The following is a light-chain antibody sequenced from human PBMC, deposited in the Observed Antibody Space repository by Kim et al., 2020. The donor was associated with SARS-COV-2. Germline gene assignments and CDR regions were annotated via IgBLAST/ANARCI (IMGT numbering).Light chain of an antibody. Sequence: GQRVEISWSGSSSNIGINAVNWYQSVPGTAPKLLIYDNDRRPSGVPDRISGSKSGTSASLALSGLLSEDEADYYCGTWDDSLDGWVFGGGTQLTVL. CDR3: GTWDDSLDGWV. CDR2: DND. V-gene: IGLV1-44*01. CDR1: SSNIGINA. J-gene: IGLJ3*02.